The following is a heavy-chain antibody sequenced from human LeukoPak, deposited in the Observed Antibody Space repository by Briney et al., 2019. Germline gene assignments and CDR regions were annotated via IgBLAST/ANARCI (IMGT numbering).Heavy chain of an antibody. J-gene: IGHJ4*02. CDR1: GLTFNSYS. CDR2: ISSVRTYI. D-gene: IGHD6-6*01. Sequence: GGSLRLSCAASGLTFNSYSMNWVRQAAGKGLEWVSSISSVRTYIYYADSVKGRFTITRDNAKNSLYLQLNSLRAEDTAVYYCARLGYSSSSNIYYFDYWGQGTLVTVSS. V-gene: IGHV3-21*01. CDR3: ARLGYSSSSNIYYFDY.